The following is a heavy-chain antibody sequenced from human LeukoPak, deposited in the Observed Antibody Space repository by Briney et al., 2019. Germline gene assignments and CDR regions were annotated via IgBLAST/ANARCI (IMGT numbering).Heavy chain of an antibody. V-gene: IGHV1-69*13. Sequence: SVKVSCKASGGTFSSYAISWVRQAPGQGLEWMGGIIPIFGTANYAQKFQGRVTITADESTSTAYMELSSLRSEDTAVYYCARGWLPSTAPFDYWGQGTLVTVSS. J-gene: IGHJ4*02. D-gene: IGHD5-24*01. CDR2: IIPIFGTA. CDR3: ARGWLPSTAPFDY. CDR1: GGTFSSYA.